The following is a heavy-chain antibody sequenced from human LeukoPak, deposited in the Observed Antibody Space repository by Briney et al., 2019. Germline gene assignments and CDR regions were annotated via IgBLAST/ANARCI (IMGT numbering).Heavy chain of an antibody. J-gene: IGHJ6*02. Sequence: GGSLRLSCAASGFTFSSYWMHWVRQAPGKGLVWVSCIKSDGSSAIYADSVKGRFTISRDNAKNSVYLQMNSLRVEDTAAYYCARGYYYGLDVWGQGTTVTVTS. CDR3: ARGYYYGLDV. CDR1: GFTFSSYW. CDR2: IKSDGSSA. V-gene: IGHV3-74*01.